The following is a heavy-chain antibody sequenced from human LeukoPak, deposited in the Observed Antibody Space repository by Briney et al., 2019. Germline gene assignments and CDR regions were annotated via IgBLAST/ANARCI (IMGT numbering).Heavy chain of an antibody. Sequence: GGSLRLSCAASGFAFSSYAMSWVRQAPGKGLEWVSAISGSGGSTYYADSVKGRFTISRDNSKNTLYLQMNSLRAEDTAVYYCAKGPQEGYSSGWYNWFDPWGQGTLVTVSS. CDR1: GFAFSSYA. CDR3: AKGPQEGYSSGWYNWFDP. J-gene: IGHJ5*02. V-gene: IGHV3-23*01. D-gene: IGHD6-19*01. CDR2: ISGSGGST.